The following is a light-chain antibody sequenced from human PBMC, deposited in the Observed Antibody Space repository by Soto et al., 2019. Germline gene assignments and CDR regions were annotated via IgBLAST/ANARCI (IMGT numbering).Light chain of an antibody. CDR2: GAS. Sequence: EIVLTQSPGTLSLSPGERATLSCRASQSLSTYLAWYQQKPGQVLRLLIYGASRRATGIPDRFSGGGSGTDFTLTISRLEPEDFAVYYCQQNANSLFTFGPGTKVDIK. CDR1: QSLSTY. CDR3: QQNANSLFT. J-gene: IGKJ3*01. V-gene: IGKV3-20*01.